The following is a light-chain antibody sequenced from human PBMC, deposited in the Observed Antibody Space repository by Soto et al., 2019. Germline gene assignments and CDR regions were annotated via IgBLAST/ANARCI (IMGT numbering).Light chain of an antibody. CDR2: NTF. Sequence: EIVMTQSPATLSVFPGERATLSCRASQSVSSNLVWYQQRPGQAPKLLIYNTFTRVTGIPVRFSGSGSGTEFTLTISSLQSEDLAVYYCQQYNNWPYTFGQGTKLEI. V-gene: IGKV3-15*01. CDR3: QQYNNWPYT. J-gene: IGKJ2*01. CDR1: QSVSSN.